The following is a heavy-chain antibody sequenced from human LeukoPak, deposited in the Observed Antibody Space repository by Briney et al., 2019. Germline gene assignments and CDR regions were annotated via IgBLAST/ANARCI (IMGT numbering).Heavy chain of an antibody. CDR1: GFTFFNYW. J-gene: IGHJ4*02. CDR2: INLDGSQK. CDR3: ARDWGLKTGTTFFDY. D-gene: IGHD1-1*01. V-gene: IGHV3-7*01. Sequence: GGSLRLSCDVSGFTFFNYWMSWVRQAPGKGLQWVANINLDGSQKYYVDSLRGRFTVSSDNAKNSLYLQMNSLRAEDTAVYYCARDWGLKTGTTFFDYWGQGTLVTVSS.